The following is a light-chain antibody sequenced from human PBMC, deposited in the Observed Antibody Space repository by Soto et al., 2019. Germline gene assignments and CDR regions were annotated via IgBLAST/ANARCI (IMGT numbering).Light chain of an antibody. CDR1: QTISSW. V-gene: IGKV1-5*03. J-gene: IGKJ1*01. Sequence: DIQMTQSPSTLYGSVGDRVTITCRASQTISSWLAWYQQKPGKAPKLLIYKASTLKSGVPSRFSGSGSGTEFTLTISSLQPDDFATYYCQHYNSYSEAFGQATKV. CDR3: QHYNSYSEA. CDR2: KAS.